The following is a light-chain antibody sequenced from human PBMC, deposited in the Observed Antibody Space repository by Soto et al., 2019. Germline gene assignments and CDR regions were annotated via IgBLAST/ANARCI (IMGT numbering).Light chain of an antibody. CDR1: QSVSSSY. J-gene: IGKJ2*01. CDR2: GAS. V-gene: IGKV3-20*01. CDR3: QQYGSSPLYT. Sequence: EIVLTQSPGTLSLSPGERATLSCRASQSVSSSYLAWYQQKPGQAHRLLIYGASSRATGIPDRFSGSGYGTDFPLTISRLEPEDFAVYYCQQYGSSPLYTFGQGTKLEIK.